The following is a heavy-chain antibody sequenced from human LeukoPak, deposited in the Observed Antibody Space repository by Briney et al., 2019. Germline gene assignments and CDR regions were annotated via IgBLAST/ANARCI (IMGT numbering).Heavy chain of an antibody. Sequence: GASLRLSCAVSGFSLSRYAMSWVRKAPGKGLEWVSAISDSGGSTYYADSVKGRFTISGDNSKNTLYMQMNSLRAEDTAVYYCAKDRRQWLGYFDYWGQGALVTVSS. J-gene: IGHJ4*02. V-gene: IGHV3-23*01. CDR3: AKDRRQWLGYFDY. CDR1: GFSLSRYA. D-gene: IGHD6-19*01. CDR2: ISDSGGST.